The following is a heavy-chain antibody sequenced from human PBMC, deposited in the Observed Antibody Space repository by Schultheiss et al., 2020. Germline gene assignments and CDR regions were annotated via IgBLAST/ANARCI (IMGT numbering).Heavy chain of an antibody. Sequence: GSLRLSCAASGFTFSSYSMNWVRQAPGKGLEWVSSISSSSSYIYYADSVKGRFTISRDNAKNSLYLQMNSLRAEDTAVYYCARGPSSGWYIGIGSNWYFDLWGRGTLVTVSS. CDR2: ISSSSSYI. CDR1: GFTFSSYS. V-gene: IGHV3-21*01. D-gene: IGHD6-19*01. CDR3: ARGPSSGWYIGIGSNWYFDL. J-gene: IGHJ2*01.